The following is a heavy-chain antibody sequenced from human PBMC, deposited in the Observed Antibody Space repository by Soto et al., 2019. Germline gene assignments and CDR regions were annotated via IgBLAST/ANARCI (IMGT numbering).Heavy chain of an antibody. CDR2: IYTSGNT. Sequence: QVQLQGSDPRLLKPSETLSLTCTVSGASVTSYYWSWIRQPAGKGLDWIGRIYTSGNTDYNPSLTSRVTLSLETPQNQVSLKLSSVTAADTAIYYCARDGVGPHGMDVWGQGTTVTVSS. J-gene: IGHJ6*02. V-gene: IGHV4-4*07. CDR3: ARDGVGPHGMDV. CDR1: GASVTSYY. D-gene: IGHD2-8*01.